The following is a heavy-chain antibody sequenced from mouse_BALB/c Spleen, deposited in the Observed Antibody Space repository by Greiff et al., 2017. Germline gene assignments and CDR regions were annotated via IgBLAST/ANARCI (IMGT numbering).Heavy chain of an antibody. CDR2: IAPGSGST. Sequence: DLVKPGASVKLSCKASGYTFTSYWINWIKQRPGQGLEWIGRIAPGSGSTYYNEMFKGKATLTVDTSSSTAYIQLSSLSAEDSAVYFCARGRSPYYAMDYWGQGTSVTVSS. CDR1: GYTFTSYW. J-gene: IGHJ4*01. D-gene: IGHD1-1*01. V-gene: IGHV1S41*01. CDR3: ARGRSPYYAMDY.